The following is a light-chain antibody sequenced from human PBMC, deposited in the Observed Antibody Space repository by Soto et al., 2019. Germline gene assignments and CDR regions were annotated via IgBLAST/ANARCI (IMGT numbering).Light chain of an antibody. CDR1: SSDIGAYKY. CDR2: DVS. V-gene: IGLV2-14*01. Sequence: QSALTQPASVSGSPGQSITISCTGPSSDIGAYKYVSWYQQHPGKAPKVLIYDVSDRPSGVSNRFSGSKSGNTASLTISGLQPEDEADYYCSSYTTSTSRIFGGGTKVTVL. CDR3: SSYTTSTSRI. J-gene: IGLJ2*01.